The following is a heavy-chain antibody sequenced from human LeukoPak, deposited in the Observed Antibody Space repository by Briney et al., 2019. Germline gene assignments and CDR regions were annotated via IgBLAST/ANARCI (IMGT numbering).Heavy chain of an antibody. CDR1: GGSISSGGYY. CDR2: IYYSGST. CDR3: ARVRSSWYSDY. D-gene: IGHD6-13*01. Sequence: SETLSLTCTVSGGSISSGGYYWSWIRQHPGKGLEWIGYIYYSGSTYYTPSLKSRVTISVDTSKNQFSLKLSSVTAADTAVYYCARVRSSWYSDYWGQGTLVTVSS. V-gene: IGHV4-31*03. J-gene: IGHJ4*02.